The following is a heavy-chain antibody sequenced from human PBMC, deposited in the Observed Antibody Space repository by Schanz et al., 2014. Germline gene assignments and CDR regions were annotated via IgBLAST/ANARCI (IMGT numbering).Heavy chain of an antibody. D-gene: IGHD6-19*01. CDR1: GFTFDDYA. V-gene: IGHV3-20*04. CDR3: AKDHPSSGWPAFDV. Sequence: EVQLVESGGGVVRPGGSLRLSCAASGFTFDDYAMSWVRQAPGRGLEWVSGITRQGTTYYADFVKGRFSISRDLSSNTLYLQMNSLRADDSAIYYCAKDHPSSGWPAFDVWGQGTQVTVSS. J-gene: IGHJ4*02. CDR2: ITRQGTT.